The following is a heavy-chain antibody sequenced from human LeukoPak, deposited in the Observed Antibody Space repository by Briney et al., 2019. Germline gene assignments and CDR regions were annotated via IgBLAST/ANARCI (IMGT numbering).Heavy chain of an antibody. Sequence: SETLSLTCSVSGGSISSNYWSWIRQPPGKGLEWIGYVDYSGITNYNPSLKSRVTISVDTSKNQFSLKLSSVTAADTAVYYCARLRHYYYGLDVWGQGTTVTVSS. CDR2: VDYSGIT. V-gene: IGHV4-59*08. CDR1: GGSISSNY. CDR3: ARLRHYYYGLDV. J-gene: IGHJ6*02.